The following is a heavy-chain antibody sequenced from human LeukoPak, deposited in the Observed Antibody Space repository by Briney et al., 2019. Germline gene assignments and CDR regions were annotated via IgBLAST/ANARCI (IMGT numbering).Heavy chain of an antibody. CDR1: GGSISSYY. V-gene: IGHV4-34*01. Sequence: KPSETLSLTCTVSGGSISSYYWSWIRQPPGKGLEWIGEINHSGSTNYNPSLKSRVTISVDTSKNQFSLKLSSVTAADTAVYYCARGRAARPYYYYYYMDVWGKGTTVTVSS. D-gene: IGHD6-6*01. CDR3: ARGRAARPYYYYYYMDV. J-gene: IGHJ6*03. CDR2: INHSGST.